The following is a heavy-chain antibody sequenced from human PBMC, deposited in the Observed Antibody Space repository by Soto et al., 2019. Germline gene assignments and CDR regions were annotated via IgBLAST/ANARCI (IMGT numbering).Heavy chain of an antibody. V-gene: IGHV3-9*01. CDR1: GFTFDDYA. CDR3: AKDMLPWQSGWYGSWFDP. Sequence: EVQLVESGGGLVQPGRSLRLSCAASGFTFDDYAMHWVRQAPGKGLEWVSGISWNSGSIGYADSVKGRFTISRDNAKNSLYLQMNSLRADDRALYSCAKDMLPWQSGWYGSWFDPWGQVTLVTVSS. D-gene: IGHD6-19*01. CDR2: ISWNSGSI. J-gene: IGHJ5*02.